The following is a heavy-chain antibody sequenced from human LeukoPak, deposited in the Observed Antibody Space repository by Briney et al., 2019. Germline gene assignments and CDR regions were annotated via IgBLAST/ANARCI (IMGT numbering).Heavy chain of an antibody. CDR1: GFTFSSYA. CDR3: ARVGVVKGSSSWYFDY. V-gene: IGHV3-30*04. Sequence: GGSLRLSCAASGFTFSSYAMHWVRQAPGKGLEWVAVISYDGSNKYYADSVKGRFTISRDNPKNTLYLQMNSLRAEDTAVYYCARVGVVKGSSSWYFDYWGQGTLVTVSS. D-gene: IGHD6-13*01. CDR2: ISYDGSNK. J-gene: IGHJ4*02.